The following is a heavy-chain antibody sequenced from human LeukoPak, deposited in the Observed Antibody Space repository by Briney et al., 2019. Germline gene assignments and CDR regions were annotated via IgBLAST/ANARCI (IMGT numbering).Heavy chain of an antibody. CDR2: MNPNSGNT. V-gene: IGHV1-8*01. Sequence: ASVKVSCNASGYTFTSYDINWVRQATGQGLEWMGWMNPNSGNTGYAQKFQGRVTMTRSTSISTAYMELSSLRSDDTAVYYCARSTVYCSGANCHNAFDIWGQGTMVTVSS. CDR1: GYTFTSYD. J-gene: IGHJ3*02. CDR3: ARSTVYCSGANCHNAFDI. D-gene: IGHD2-2*02.